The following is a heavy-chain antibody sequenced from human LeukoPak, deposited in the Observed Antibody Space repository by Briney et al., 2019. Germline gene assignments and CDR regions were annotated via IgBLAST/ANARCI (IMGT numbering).Heavy chain of an antibody. D-gene: IGHD6-13*01. CDR3: ARGGSSSWYSGSSYYFDY. V-gene: IGHV4-38-2*02. Sequence: SETLSLTCTVSGYSISIGYYWGWIRQPPGKGLEWIGSIYHSGSTYYNPSLKSRVTISADTSKNQFSLKLSSVTAADTAVYYCARGGSSSWYSGSSYYFDYWGQGTLVTVSS. J-gene: IGHJ4*02. CDR1: GYSISIGYY. CDR2: IYHSGST.